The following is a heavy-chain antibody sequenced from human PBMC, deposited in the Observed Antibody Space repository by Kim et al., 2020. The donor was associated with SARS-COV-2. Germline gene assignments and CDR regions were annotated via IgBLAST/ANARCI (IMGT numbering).Heavy chain of an antibody. CDR1: GGSISSSSYY. CDR2: IYYSGST. J-gene: IGHJ4*02. V-gene: IGHV4-39*01. CDR3: ASNRRWITIFYY. Sequence: SETLSLTCTVSGGSISSSSYYWGWIRQPPGKGLEWIGSIYYSGSTYYNPSLKSRVTISVDTSKNQFSLKLSSVTAADTAVYYCASNRRWITIFYYWGQGTLVTVSS. D-gene: IGHD3-9*01.